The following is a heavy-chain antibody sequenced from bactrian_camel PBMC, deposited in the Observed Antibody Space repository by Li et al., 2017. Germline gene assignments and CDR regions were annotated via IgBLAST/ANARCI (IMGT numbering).Heavy chain of an antibody. CDR2: MHSPGSE. Sequence: QVQLVESGGSSVQAGGSLKLSCVASEDISTFFVGWFRQVPGKGREAIAIMHSPGSETYADSVTGRATISKDHAKNTVDLHMVSLKPEDSAMYYCAADVSLSCGTDYDVPGWYWGQGTQVTVS. V-gene: IGHV3S53*01. CDR3: AADVSLSCGTDYDVPGWY. CDR1: EDISTFF. J-gene: IGHJ4*01. D-gene: IGHD2*01.